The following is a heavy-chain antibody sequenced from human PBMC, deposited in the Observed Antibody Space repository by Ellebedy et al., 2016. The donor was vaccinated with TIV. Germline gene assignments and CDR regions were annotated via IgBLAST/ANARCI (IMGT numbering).Heavy chain of an antibody. V-gene: IGHV4-34*01. CDR3: ARGRTVGPIDYYYYYGMDV. Sequence: SETLSLXXAVYGGSFSGYYWSWIRQPPGKGLEWIGEINHSGSTNYNPSLKSRVTISVDTSKNQFSLKLSSVTAADTAVYYWARGRTVGPIDYYYYYGMDVWGQGTTVTVSS. J-gene: IGHJ6*02. D-gene: IGHD1/OR15-1a*01. CDR1: GGSFSGYY. CDR2: INHSGST.